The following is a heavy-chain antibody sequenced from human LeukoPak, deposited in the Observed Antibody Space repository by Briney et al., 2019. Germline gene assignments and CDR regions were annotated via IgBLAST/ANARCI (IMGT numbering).Heavy chain of an antibody. CDR1: GFSVINNY. Sequence: PGGSLRLSCAASGFSVINNYVTWVRQAPGKGLEWVSVIYTGDRADYSDSVKGRFTLSRDSFKNTLYLQMNNLRAEDSAVYFCATDRVPHYGMHVWGQGTTVTVSS. D-gene: IGHD3-10*01. CDR3: ATDRVPHYGMHV. V-gene: IGHV3-53*01. J-gene: IGHJ6*02. CDR2: IYTGDRA.